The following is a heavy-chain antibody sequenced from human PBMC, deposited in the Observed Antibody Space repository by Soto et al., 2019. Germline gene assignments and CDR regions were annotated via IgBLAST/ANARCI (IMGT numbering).Heavy chain of an antibody. Sequence: QVQLQESGPGLVKPSETLSLTCTVSGGSISSYYWSWIRQPPGKGLEWIGYIYYSGSTNYNPSLKCRVTIVVDTSKTQLALKQSSVTAADTAVYYCASGRIQLWYPFDYWGQGTLVTVSS. CDR1: GGSISSYY. J-gene: IGHJ4*02. D-gene: IGHD5-18*01. CDR2: IYYSGST. V-gene: IGHV4-59*01. CDR3: ASGRIQLWYPFDY.